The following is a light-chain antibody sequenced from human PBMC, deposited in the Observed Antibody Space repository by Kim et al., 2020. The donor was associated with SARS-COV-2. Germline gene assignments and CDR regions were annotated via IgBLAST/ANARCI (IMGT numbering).Light chain of an antibody. CDR2: EAS. J-gene: IGKJ4*01. CDR1: QSIGTW. CDR3: QQYNRSPGLT. Sequence: DIQMTQSPSTLSVSVGDRVTITCRASQSIGTWLAWYQQKPGKAPRLLIYEASNLDSGVPSRFSGSGSGTEFTLTISSLQTDDFATYHCQQYNRSPGLTFGGRTKVEI. V-gene: IGKV1-5*03.